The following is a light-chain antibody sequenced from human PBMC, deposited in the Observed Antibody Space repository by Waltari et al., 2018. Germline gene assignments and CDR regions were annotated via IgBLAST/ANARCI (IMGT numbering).Light chain of an antibody. CDR3: QQYNGYPLT. V-gene: IGKV1-16*02. CDR2: AAS. CDR1: HDIRNK. Sequence: DIQMTQPPSSLSASVGDRLTIPCRASHDIRNKLVWVQQRPGKAPKSLIYAASSLHSGVPSKFSGTGSGTDFTLTINGLQPEDFATYYCQQYNGYPLTFGQGTKLEIK. J-gene: IGKJ2*01.